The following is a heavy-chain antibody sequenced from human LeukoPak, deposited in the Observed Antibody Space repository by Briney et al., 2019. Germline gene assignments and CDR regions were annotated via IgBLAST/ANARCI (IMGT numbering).Heavy chain of an antibody. CDR3: ARDLTFGRPDIVVVPAANRGMDV. V-gene: IGHV4-61*02. CDR2: IYTSGST. J-gene: IGHJ6*04. Sequence: PSETLSLTCTVSGGSISSGSYYWSWIRQPAGKGLEWIGRIYTSGSTNYNPSLKSRVTISVDTSKNQFSLKLSSVTAADTAVYYCARDLTFGRPDIVVVPAANRGMDVWGKGTTVTVSS. CDR1: GGSISSGSYY. D-gene: IGHD2-2*01.